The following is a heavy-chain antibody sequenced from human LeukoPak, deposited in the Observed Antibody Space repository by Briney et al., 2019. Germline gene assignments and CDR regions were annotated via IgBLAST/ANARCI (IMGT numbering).Heavy chain of an antibody. CDR2: ISESGGTT. J-gene: IGHJ4*02. Sequence: TGGSLRLSCTASGSSFNTQAMTWVRQVPGKGLEWVSSISESGGTTHYSASVNGRFTISRDNSKSTLYLQMRSLTAEDSAVYYCAKDPYTISAPPFDYWGQGTLVTV. V-gene: IGHV3-23*01. CDR3: AKDPYTISAPPFDY. D-gene: IGHD3-3*01. CDR1: GSSFNTQA.